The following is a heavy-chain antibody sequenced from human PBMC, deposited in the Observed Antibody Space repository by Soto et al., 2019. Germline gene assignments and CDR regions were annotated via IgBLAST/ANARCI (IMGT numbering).Heavy chain of an antibody. J-gene: IGHJ5*02. Sequence: PGGSLRLSCVASGFTFRNFAMHWVRQAPGKGLEWVSLLSYDENNEFYADSVKGRFTISRDISTNTLFLQMNDLRVEDTALYFCAKDPSSSGLYNSLDAWGKGT. CDR3: AKDPSSSGLYNSLDA. CDR1: GFTFRNFA. V-gene: IGHV3-30*18. CDR2: LSYDENNE. D-gene: IGHD1-1*01.